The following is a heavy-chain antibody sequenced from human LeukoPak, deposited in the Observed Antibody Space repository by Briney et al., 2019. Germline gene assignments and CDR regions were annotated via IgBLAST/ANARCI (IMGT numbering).Heavy chain of an antibody. V-gene: IGHV4-39*07. Sequence: SETLSLTCTVAGGSISSSSCYWGWIRQPPGKGLEWIGSIHYSGSTYYNPSLKSRVTISVGTSKNQFSLKLSSVTAADTAVYYCVDCSGASCYSIYYWGQGTLVTVSS. CDR3: VDCSGASCYSIYY. CDR2: IHYSGST. D-gene: IGHD2-15*01. CDR1: GGSISSSSCY. J-gene: IGHJ4*02.